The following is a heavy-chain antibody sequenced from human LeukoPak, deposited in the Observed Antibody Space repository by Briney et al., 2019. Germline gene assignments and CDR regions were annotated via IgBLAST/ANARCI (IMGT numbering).Heavy chain of an antibody. V-gene: IGHV3-7*01. CDR1: GFTFSNYW. D-gene: IGHD1-26*01. CDR2: IEQDGSKK. J-gene: IGHJ4*02. Sequence: PGGSLRLSCAASGFTFSNYWMSWVRQAPGKGRGGVASIEQDGSKKCYVDSVKGRFTISRDNAQKSLYLQMNSLRAEDTAVYYCASEQSGNYYRPFDSWGQGTLVTVSS. CDR3: ASEQSGNYYRPFDS.